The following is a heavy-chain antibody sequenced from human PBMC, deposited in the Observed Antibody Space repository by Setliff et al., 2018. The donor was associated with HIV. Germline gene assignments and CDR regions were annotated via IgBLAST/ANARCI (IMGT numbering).Heavy chain of an antibody. J-gene: IGHJ5*02. D-gene: IGHD2-21*01. CDR2: MNPDSGNT. CDR1: GYTSTSYD. CDR3: AREDGVIAAPKKIFDP. V-gene: IGHV1-8*01. Sequence: GASVKVSCKASGYTSTSYDINWVRQATGQGLEWMGWMNPDSGNTGSAQNFQGRLTITWNTSISTAYMELGSLGFDDTAVYFCAREDGVIAAPKKIFDPWGQGALVTVSS.